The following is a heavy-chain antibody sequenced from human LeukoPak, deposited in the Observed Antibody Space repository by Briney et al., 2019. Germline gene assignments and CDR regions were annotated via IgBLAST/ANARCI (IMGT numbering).Heavy chain of an antibody. CDR2: INHSGST. CDR1: GGSFSGYY. Sequence: KPSETLSLTCAVYGGSFSGYYWSWIRQPPGKGLEWIGEINHSGSTNYNPSLKSRVTISVDTSKNQFSLKLSSVTAADTAVYYCAGHGGSLSYYFDYWGQGTLVTASS. V-gene: IGHV4-34*01. D-gene: IGHD2-15*01. J-gene: IGHJ4*02. CDR3: AGHGGSLSYYFDY.